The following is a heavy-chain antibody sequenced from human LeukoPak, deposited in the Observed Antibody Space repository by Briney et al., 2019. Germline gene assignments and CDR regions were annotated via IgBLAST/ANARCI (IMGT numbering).Heavy chain of an antibody. V-gene: IGHV4-39*07. D-gene: IGHD4/OR15-4a*01. CDR1: GGSISSSSYY. Sequence: PSETLSLTCTVSGGSISSSSYYWGWIRQPPGKGLEWIGSIYYSGSTYYNPSLKSRVTISVDTSKNQFSLKLSSVTAADTAVYYCARVSVLPYYFDYWGQGTLVTVSS. J-gene: IGHJ4*02. CDR2: IYYSGST. CDR3: ARVSVLPYYFDY.